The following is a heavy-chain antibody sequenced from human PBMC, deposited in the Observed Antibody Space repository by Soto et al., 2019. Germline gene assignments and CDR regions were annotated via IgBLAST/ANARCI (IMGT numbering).Heavy chain of an antibody. CDR3: AREYDYGAHGAFDI. Sequence: ASVKVSCKASGYTFTGYYMHWVRQAPGQGLEWMGWINPNSGGTNYAQKFQGWVTMTRDTSISTAYMELSRLRSDDTAVYYCAREYDYGAHGAFDIWGQGTMVT. J-gene: IGHJ3*02. CDR2: INPNSGGT. D-gene: IGHD4-17*01. V-gene: IGHV1-2*04. CDR1: GYTFTGYY.